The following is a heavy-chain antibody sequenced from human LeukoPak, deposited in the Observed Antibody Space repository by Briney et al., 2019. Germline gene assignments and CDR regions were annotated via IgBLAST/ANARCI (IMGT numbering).Heavy chain of an antibody. D-gene: IGHD3-22*01. CDR2: ITNNGGAM. CDR3: ARALADSRGYYLGFDY. Sequence: GGSLRLSCVASGFTFSDYYMGWIRQAPGKGLEWISYITNNGGAMFYADSLKGRLTIFRDNAKKSLYLQMNSLRPDDTALYYCARALADSRGYYLGFDYWGQGTLVTVSS. J-gene: IGHJ4*02. V-gene: IGHV3-11*04. CDR1: GFTFSDYY.